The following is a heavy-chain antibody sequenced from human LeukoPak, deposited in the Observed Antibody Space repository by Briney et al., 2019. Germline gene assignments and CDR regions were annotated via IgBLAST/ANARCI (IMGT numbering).Heavy chain of an antibody. CDR2: LYYSGSA. J-gene: IGHJ4*02. D-gene: IGHD3-16*02. Sequence: SETLSLTCTVSGGSISSNNYYWGWIRQPPWKGLEWIGSLYYSGSAYYNPSLKSRVTISVDASKIQFSLKLSSVTAADTGVYYCARTYDYIWGSFRSHSFDSWGQGTLVTVSS. CDR1: GGSISSNNYY. V-gene: IGHV4-39*01. CDR3: ARTYDYIWGSFRSHSFDS.